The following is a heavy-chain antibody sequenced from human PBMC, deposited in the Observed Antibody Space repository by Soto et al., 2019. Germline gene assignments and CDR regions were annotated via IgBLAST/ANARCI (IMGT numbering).Heavy chain of an antibody. V-gene: IGHV6-1*01. CDR1: GDSVSSNSAA. J-gene: IGHJ3*02. Sequence: PSQTRSLTWAISGDSVSSNSAAWNWIRQSPSRGLEWLGRTYYRSKWYNDYAVSVKSRITINPDTSKNQFSLQLNSVTPEDTAVYYCARLVSDCSSTSCYAFDIWGQGTMVTVSS. CDR3: ARLVSDCSSTSCYAFDI. D-gene: IGHD2-2*01. CDR2: TYYRSKWYN.